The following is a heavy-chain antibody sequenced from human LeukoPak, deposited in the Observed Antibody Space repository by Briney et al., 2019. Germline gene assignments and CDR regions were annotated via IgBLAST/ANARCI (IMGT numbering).Heavy chain of an antibody. CDR2: IRQDGSEK. Sequence: GGSLRRSCAGSGFSFGGYWMSWVRQAPGKGLEWVANIRQDGSEKNYVDSVKGQFTISRDNAKSSLYLQMDSLRAEDTAVYFCGRDRPGAPVPGVIALWGQGALVTVSS. J-gene: IGHJ4*02. CDR1: GFSFGGYW. CDR3: GRDRPGAPVPGVIAL. D-gene: IGHD3-10*01. V-gene: IGHV3-7*03.